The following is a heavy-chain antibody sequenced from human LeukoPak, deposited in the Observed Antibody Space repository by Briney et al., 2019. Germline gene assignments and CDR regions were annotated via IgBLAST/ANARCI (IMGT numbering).Heavy chain of an antibody. V-gene: IGHV6-1*01. Sequence: SQTLSLTCAISGDSFSSNSAAWNWIRQSPSRGLEWLGRTYYRSKWYNDYAVSVKSRITINPDTSKNQFSLQLNSVTPEDTAVYYCARIGIAADHYYYYGMDVWGQGTTVTVSS. CDR1: GDSFSSNSAA. J-gene: IGHJ6*02. CDR3: ARIGIAADHYYYYGMDV. D-gene: IGHD6-13*01. CDR2: TYYRSKWYN.